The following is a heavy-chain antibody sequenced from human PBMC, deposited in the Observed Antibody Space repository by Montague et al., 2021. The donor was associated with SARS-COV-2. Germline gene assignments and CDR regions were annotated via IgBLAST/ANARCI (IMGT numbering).Heavy chain of an antibody. CDR1: GDSVSSNIPA. CDR3: TQDRGPGRTTWHYLDY. J-gene: IGHJ4*02. V-gene: IGHV6-1*01. D-gene: IGHD1-14*01. CDR2: TYYRSKWYN. Sequence: CAISGDSVSSNIPAWNWIRQSPSRGLEWLGRTYYRSKWYNDYAVSVRSRITISPDTSKNQFSLQPNSVTPEDTAVYYFTQDRGPGRTTWHYLDYWGQGTLVTVSS.